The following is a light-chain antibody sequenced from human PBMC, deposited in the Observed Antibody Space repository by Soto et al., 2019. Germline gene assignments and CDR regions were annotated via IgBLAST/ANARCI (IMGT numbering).Light chain of an antibody. CDR2: DVS. Sequence: QSVLTQPASVSGSPGQSITISCTGTSSDVGGYNYVSWYQQHPGKAPKLMIYDVSNRPSGVSNRFSGSKSGNTASLNISGLQAEDEADYYCSSYTSSSTVHVVFGGGTKLTVL. CDR1: SSDVGGYNY. CDR3: SSYTSSSTVHVV. V-gene: IGLV2-14*01. J-gene: IGLJ2*01.